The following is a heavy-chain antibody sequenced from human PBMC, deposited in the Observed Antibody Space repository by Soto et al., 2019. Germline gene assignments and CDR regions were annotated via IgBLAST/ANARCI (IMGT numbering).Heavy chain of an antibody. CDR2: IYPGDSDT. CDR3: ARPSCSVVICYCDYYYDGMDG. D-gene: IGHD2-15*01. CDR1: GYNFTSYW. Sequence: GESLKISCKGSGYNFTSYWIGWVRQMPGKGLEWMGIIYPGDSDTRYSPSFQGQVTISADKSISTAYLQWSSLKASDTAMYYCARPSCSVVICYCDYYYDGMDGWGQGTTVTFSS. J-gene: IGHJ6*02. V-gene: IGHV5-51*01.